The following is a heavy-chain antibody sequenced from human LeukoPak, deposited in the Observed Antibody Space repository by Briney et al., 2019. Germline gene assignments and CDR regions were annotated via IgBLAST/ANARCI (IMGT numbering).Heavy chain of an antibody. Sequence: GGSLRLSCTASGFTVSSNYMSWVRQAPGKGLEWVSVIYSGGSTYYADSVKGRFTISRDSSKNTLYLQMNSPRAEDTAVYYCSRAREYYDILTGYSSYYFDYWGQGTLVTVSS. CDR1: GFTVSSNY. J-gene: IGHJ4*02. V-gene: IGHV3-53*01. CDR3: SRAREYYDILTGYSSYYFDY. D-gene: IGHD3-9*01. CDR2: IYSGGST.